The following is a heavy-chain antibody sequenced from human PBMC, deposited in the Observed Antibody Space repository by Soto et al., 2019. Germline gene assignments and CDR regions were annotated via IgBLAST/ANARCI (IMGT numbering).Heavy chain of an antibody. V-gene: IGHV3-30-3*01. Sequence: GGSLRLSCAASGFTFSSYAMHWVRQAPGKGLEWVAVISYDGSNKYYADSVKGRFTISRDNSKNTLYLQMNSLRAEDTAVYYCASNLYCSSTSCPNWFDPWGQGTLVTVSS. CDR1: GFTFSSYA. D-gene: IGHD2-2*01. CDR3: ASNLYCSSTSCPNWFDP. J-gene: IGHJ5*02. CDR2: ISYDGSNK.